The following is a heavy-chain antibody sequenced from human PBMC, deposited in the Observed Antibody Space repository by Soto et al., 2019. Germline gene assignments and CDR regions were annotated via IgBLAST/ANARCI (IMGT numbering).Heavy chain of an antibody. Sequence: QVHLQESGPGLVKPSETLSLTCTVSGGSIRSYYWSWIRQPPGKGLEWIGYVYYSGSTRYNPSLESRVTISIGTSKNQFSVNMTSVTAADTAVYYCARHVTGSWNPEDWFDPWGQGNLVTVSS. CDR3: ARHVTGSWNPEDWFDP. D-gene: IGHD6-13*01. CDR2: VYYSGST. CDR1: GGSIRSYY. J-gene: IGHJ5*02. V-gene: IGHV4-59*08.